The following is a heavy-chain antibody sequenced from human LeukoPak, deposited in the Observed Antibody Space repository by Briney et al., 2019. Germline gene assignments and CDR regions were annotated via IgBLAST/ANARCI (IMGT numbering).Heavy chain of an antibody. V-gene: IGHV1-69*04. D-gene: IGHD2-2*01. CDR2: IIPILGIA. CDR3: ARGLKPAATGDAFDI. J-gene: IGHJ3*02. Sequence: ASVKVSCKASGGTFSSYAISWVRQAPGQGLEWMGRIIPILGIANYAQKFQGRVTITADKSTSTAYMGLSSLRSEDTAVYYCARGLKPAATGDAFDIWGQGTMVTVSS. CDR1: GGTFSSYA.